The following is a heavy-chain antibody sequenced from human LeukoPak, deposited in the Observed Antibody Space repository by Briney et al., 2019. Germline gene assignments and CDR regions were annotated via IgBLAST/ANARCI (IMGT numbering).Heavy chain of an antibody. D-gene: IGHD2-2*01. CDR3: ARDKYCSSTSCPYYYYYYMDV. CDR1: GGTFSSYA. V-gene: IGHV1-69*13. Sequence: SVKVSCKASGGTFSSYAISWVRQAPGQGLEWMGGIIPIFGTANYARKFQGRVTITADESTSTAYMELSSLRSEDTAVYYCARDKYCSSTSCPYYYYYYMDVWGKGTTVTVSS. J-gene: IGHJ6*03. CDR2: IIPIFGTA.